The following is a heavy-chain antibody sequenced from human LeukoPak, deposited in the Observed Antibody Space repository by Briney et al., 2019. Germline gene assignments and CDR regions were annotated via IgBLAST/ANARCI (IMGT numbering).Heavy chain of an antibody. Sequence: GGSLRLSCAASGFTFSSYGMHWLRQAPGKGLEGVAFIRYDGSNKYYEGSVKGRFTISRHNSKNTLYLQMTRLRAEDTAVYYSAKIMAVGATTYDYWGQGTLVTASS. CDR1: GFTFSSYG. V-gene: IGHV3-30*02. CDR3: AKIMAVGATTYDY. J-gene: IGHJ4*02. D-gene: IGHD1-26*01. CDR2: IRYDGSNK.